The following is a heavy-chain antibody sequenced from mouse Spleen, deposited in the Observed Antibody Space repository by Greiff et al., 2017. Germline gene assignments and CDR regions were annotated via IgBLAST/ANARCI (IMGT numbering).Heavy chain of an antibody. CDR2: ISSGSSTI. J-gene: IGHJ3*01. CDR1: GFTFSDYG. CDR3: ARPYGYYSAWFAY. Sequence: EVKLVESGGGLVKPGGSLKLSCAASGFTFSDYGMHWVRQAPEKGLEWVAYISSGSSTIYYADTVKGRFTISRDNAKNTLFLQMTSLRSEDTAMYYCARPYGYYSAWFAYWGQGTLVTVSA. D-gene: IGHD2-3*01. V-gene: IGHV5-17*01.